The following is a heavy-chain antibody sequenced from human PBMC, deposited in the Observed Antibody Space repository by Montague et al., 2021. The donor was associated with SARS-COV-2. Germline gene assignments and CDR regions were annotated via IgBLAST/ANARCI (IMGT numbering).Heavy chain of an antibody. J-gene: IGHJ4*01. CDR3: ARGARGY. V-gene: IGHV4-34*01. Sequence: SETLSLTCAVSGGSFSDYHWTWIRQSPGEGLEWIGQINYGGSTKYNPSLRSRVTISIDTSKNQFSLKLSSVTAADTAVYYCARGARGYWGQGILVPVSS. CDR1: GGSFSDYH. CDR2: INYGGST.